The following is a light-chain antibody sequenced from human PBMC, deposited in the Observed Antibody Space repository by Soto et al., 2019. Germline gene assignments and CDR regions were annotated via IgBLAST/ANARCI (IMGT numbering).Light chain of an antibody. J-gene: IGLJ3*02. CDR2: EVS. CDR1: SSDVGGYNY. V-gene: IGLV2-14*01. Sequence: QSALTQPASVSGSPVQSITISCTGTSSDVGGYNYVSWYQQHPGKAPKLMIYEVSNRPSGVSNRFSGSKSGNTASLTISGLQAEDEADYYCSSYTSSSTHWVFGGGTQLTVL. CDR3: SSYTSSSTHWV.